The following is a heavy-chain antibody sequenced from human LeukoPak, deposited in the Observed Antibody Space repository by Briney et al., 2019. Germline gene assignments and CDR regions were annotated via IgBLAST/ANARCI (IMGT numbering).Heavy chain of an antibody. D-gene: IGHD3-3*01. J-gene: IGHJ4*02. Sequence: GGSLRLSCAASGFTFSSYSMNWVRQAPGKGLEWVSSISSSSSYIYYADSVKGRFTISRDNAKNSLYLQMNSLRAEDTAVYYCARDGDFWSGYCFDYWGQGTLVTVSS. CDR2: ISSSSSYI. CDR3: ARDGDFWSGYCFDY. V-gene: IGHV3-21*01. CDR1: GFTFSSYS.